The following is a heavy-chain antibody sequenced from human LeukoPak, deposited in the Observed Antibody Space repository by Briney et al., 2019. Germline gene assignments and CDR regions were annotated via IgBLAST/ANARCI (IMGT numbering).Heavy chain of an antibody. CDR3: ARQYPYCSGGSCYGIDP. V-gene: IGHV5-51*01. Sequence: KVSCKASGYTFTSYWIGWVRQMPGKGLEWMGIIYPGDSDTRYSPSLQGQVTISADKSISTAYLQWSSLKASDTAMYYCARQYPYCSGGSCYGIDPWGQGTLVTVSS. J-gene: IGHJ5*02. CDR1: GYTFTSYW. CDR2: IYPGDSDT. D-gene: IGHD2-15*01.